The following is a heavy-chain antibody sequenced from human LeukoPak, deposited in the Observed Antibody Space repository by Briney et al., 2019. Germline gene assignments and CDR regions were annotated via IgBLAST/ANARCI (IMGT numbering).Heavy chain of an antibody. J-gene: IGHJ5*02. CDR1: GGSISSGAYY. CDR3: ARDRRVTIFGVVTHRWFDP. Sequence: PSQTLSLTCTVSGGSISSGAYYCSWIRQLPGKGLEWIGYIYNSGSTDYNPSLKSRLTISVDTSKNQFSLKLSSVTAADTAVYYCARDRRVTIFGVVTHRWFDPWGQGTLVTVSS. D-gene: IGHD3-3*01. V-gene: IGHV4-31*03. CDR2: IYNSGST.